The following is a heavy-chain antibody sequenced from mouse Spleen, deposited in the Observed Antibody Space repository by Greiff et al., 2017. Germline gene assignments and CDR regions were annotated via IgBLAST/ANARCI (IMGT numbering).Heavy chain of an antibody. J-gene: IGHJ3*01. CDR3: ARGTVAWFAY. CDR2: IYPSDSET. Sequence: QVQLQQPGAELVRPGSSVKLSCKASGYTFTSYWMDWVKQRPGQGLEWIGNIYPSDSETHYNQKFKDKATLTVDKSSSTAYMQLSSLTSEDSAVYYCARGTVAWFAYWGQGTLVTVSA. CDR1: GYTFTSYW. D-gene: IGHD4-1*01. V-gene: IGHV1-61*01.